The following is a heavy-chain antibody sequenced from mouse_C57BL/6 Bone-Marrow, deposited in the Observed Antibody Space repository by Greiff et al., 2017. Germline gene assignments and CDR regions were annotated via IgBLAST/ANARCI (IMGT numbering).Heavy chain of an antibody. CDR2: INPGSGGT. D-gene: IGHD1-1*01. CDR1: GYAFTNYL. J-gene: IGHJ2*01. Sequence: VQLQQSGAELVRPGTSVKVSCKASGYAFTNYLIEWVKQRPGQGLEWIGVINPGSGGTNYNEKFKGKATLTADKSSSPAYMQLSSLTSEDAAVYFCARPYYDGDFDYWGQGTTLTVSS. CDR3: ARPYYDGDFDY. V-gene: IGHV1-54*01.